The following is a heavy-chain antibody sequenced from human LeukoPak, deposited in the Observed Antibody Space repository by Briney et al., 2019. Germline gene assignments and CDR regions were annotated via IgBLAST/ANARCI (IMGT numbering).Heavy chain of an antibody. V-gene: IGHV3-9*01. Sequence: GGSLRLSCAASGFTFDDYAMHWVRQAPGKGLEWVSGINWNSGSIGYADSVKGRFTISRDNAKNSLYLQMNSLRAEDTALYYCAKDISQDYGGNSDYWGQGTLVTVSS. CDR3: AKDISQDYGGNSDY. CDR2: INWNSGSI. CDR1: GFTFDDYA. J-gene: IGHJ4*02. D-gene: IGHD4-23*01.